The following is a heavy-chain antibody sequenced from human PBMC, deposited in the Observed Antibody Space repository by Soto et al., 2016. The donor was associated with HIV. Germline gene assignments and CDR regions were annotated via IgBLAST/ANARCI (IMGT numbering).Heavy chain of an antibody. CDR2: IYYSGST. CDR1: GGSVSSGSYY. CDR3: ARGSRLWFGETDWFDP. V-gene: IGHV4-61*01. Sequence: VQLQESGPGLVKPSETLSLTCTVSGGSVSSGSYYWSWIRQPPGKGLEWIGYIYYSGSTNYNPSLKSRVTISVDTSKNQFSLKLSSVTAADTAVYYCARGSRLWFGETDWFDPWGQGTLVTVSS. D-gene: IGHD3-10*01. J-gene: IGHJ5*02.